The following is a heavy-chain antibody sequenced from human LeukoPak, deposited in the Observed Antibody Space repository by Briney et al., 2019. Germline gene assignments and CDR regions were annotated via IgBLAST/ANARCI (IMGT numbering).Heavy chain of an antibody. CDR2: ISVGGGST. CDR1: GFTFSSYA. J-gene: IGHJ4*02. D-gene: IGHD5-18*01. V-gene: IGHV3-23*01. Sequence: GGSLRLSCAASGFTFSSYAVTWVRQAPGQGLEWVSAISVGGGSTSYADSVKGRFTISRDNSQNTLYLQMNSLRAEDTAVYYCARDPGDSLYYFDYWGQGTLVTVSS. CDR3: ARDPGDSLYYFDY.